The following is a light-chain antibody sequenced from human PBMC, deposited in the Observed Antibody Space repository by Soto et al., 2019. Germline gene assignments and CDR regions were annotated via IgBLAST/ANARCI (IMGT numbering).Light chain of an antibody. CDR3: QQHGSSPRT. J-gene: IGKJ1*01. CDR2: GAS. CDR1: QSVGSSQ. V-gene: IGKV3-20*01. Sequence: EIVLTQSPGTLSLSPGERATLSCRASQSVGSSQLAWYQQKPGQAPRLVIYGASSRATDTPDRFSGSGSGTDFTLTISRLEPEDFAVYYCQQHGSSPRTFGQGTKVEIK.